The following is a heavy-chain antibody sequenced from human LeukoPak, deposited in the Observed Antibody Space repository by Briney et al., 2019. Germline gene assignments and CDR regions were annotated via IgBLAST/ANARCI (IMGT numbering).Heavy chain of an antibody. CDR3: ARGNRGHYYYYYMDV. J-gene: IGHJ6*03. D-gene: IGHD1-14*01. Sequence: SETLSLTCTVSGGSISSSSYYWGWIRQPPGKGLEWIGSIYYSGSTYYNPSLKSRVTISVDTSKNQFSLRLSSVTAADTAVYYCARGNRGHYYYYYMDVWGKGTTVTVSS. CDR1: GGSISSSSYY. V-gene: IGHV4-39*02. CDR2: IYYSGST.